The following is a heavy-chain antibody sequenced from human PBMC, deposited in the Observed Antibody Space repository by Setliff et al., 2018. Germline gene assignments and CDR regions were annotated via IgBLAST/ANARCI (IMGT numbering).Heavy chain of an antibody. CDR2: ISGSGDAT. V-gene: IGHV3-23*01. CDR1: GFTVSSNY. J-gene: IGHJ4*02. CDR3: ARETLPYYFDY. Sequence: GGSLRLSCAASGFTVSSNYMSWVRQAPGKGLEWVSAISGSGDATYYADSVKGRFTISRDNSKNTLYLQMSSLRAEDTAVYYCARETLPYYFDYWGQGTLVTVSS.